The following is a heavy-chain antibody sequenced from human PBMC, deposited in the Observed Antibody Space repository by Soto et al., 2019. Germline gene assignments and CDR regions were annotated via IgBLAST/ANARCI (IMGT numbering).Heavy chain of an antibody. J-gene: IGHJ4*02. V-gene: IGHV1-2*02. Sequence: QVQLVQSGAEVKKPGASVKASCKASGYTFTGYYMHWVRQASGQGLEWMGWINLNSGGTNYAKKIQGRVTMTRDTSISTGSMELSRLRSGDTAVYYCARTLVILTGSTWGRGTLVTVSS. D-gene: IGHD3-9*01. CDR2: INLNSGGT. CDR1: GYTFTGYY. CDR3: ARTLVILTGST.